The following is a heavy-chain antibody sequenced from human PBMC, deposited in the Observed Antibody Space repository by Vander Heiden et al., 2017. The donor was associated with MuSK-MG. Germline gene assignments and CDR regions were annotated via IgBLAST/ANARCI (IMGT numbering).Heavy chain of an antibody. D-gene: IGHD1-7*01. V-gene: IGHV3-48*01. J-gene: IGHJ4*02. CDR1: GFTFSSYS. CDR2: ISSSSSTI. Sequence: EVQLVESGGGLVQPGGSLRPSCAASGFTFSSYSMNWVRQAPGKGLEWVSYISSSSSTIYDADSVKGRFTISRDNAKNSLYLQMNSLRAEDTAVYYCARVAYNWNYYWGQGTLVTVSS. CDR3: ARVAYNWNYY.